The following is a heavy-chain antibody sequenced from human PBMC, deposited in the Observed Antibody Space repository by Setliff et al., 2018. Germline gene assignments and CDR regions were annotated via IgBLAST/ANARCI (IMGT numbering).Heavy chain of an antibody. D-gene: IGHD3-10*01. J-gene: IGHJ5*02. Sequence: SETLSLTCAVYGGSFSGYYWSWIRQPPGKGLEWIGEINHSGSTNYNPSLKSRVTISVDTSKNQFSLKLSSVTAADTAVYYCARHVNGSGKYYNWFDPWGQGTLVTVS. CDR3: ARHVNGSGKYYNWFDP. CDR1: GGSFSGYY. V-gene: IGHV4-34*01. CDR2: INHSGST.